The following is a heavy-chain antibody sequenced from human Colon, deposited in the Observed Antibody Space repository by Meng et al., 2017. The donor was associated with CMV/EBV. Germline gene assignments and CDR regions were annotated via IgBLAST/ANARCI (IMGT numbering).Heavy chain of an antibody. J-gene: IGHJ6*02. CDR2: ISGSGGST. CDR3: ANPRSGYFWSGQRLNYYYYGMDV. Sequence: GESLKISCAASGFTFSSYAMSWVRQAPGKGLEWVSAISGSGGSTYYADSVKGRFTISRDNSKNTLYLQMNSLRAEDTAVYYCANPRSGYFWSGQRLNYYYYGMDVWGQGTTVTVS. CDR1: GFTFSSYA. V-gene: IGHV3-23*01. D-gene: IGHD3-3*01.